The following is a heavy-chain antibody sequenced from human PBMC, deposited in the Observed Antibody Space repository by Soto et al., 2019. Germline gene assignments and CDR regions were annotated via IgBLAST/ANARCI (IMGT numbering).Heavy chain of an antibody. CDR2: ISGRGTST. CDR1: GFAFNNFA. J-gene: IGHJ4*02. CDR3: ARGQGGFCTSGSCYFVY. D-gene: IGHD2-15*01. V-gene: IGHV3-23*01. Sequence: EVQFLESGGGLAQPGGTLRLSCAASGFAFNNFAMTWVRQAPGKGLEWVSGISGRGTSTYYADSVKGRFTISRDNHKSVVYLEMNSLRTEDTAVYYCARGQGGFCTSGSCYFVYWGQGSLVTVTS.